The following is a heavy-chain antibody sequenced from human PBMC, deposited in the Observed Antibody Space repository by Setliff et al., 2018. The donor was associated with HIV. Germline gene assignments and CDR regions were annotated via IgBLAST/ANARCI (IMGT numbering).Heavy chain of an antibody. Sequence: NPSETLSLTCSVSGGSISSSNFYWSWIRQPPNKGLEWIGDIFPTGTTNYTPSLQSRVTLSIDTSESPFSLKLTSVTAADTAVYFCARSRLTMAYFDRWGQGMLVTVSS. CDR3: ARSRLTMAYFDR. CDR2: IFPTGTT. J-gene: IGHJ4*02. CDR1: GGSISSSNFY. V-gene: IGHV4-61*05. D-gene: IGHD2-2*01.